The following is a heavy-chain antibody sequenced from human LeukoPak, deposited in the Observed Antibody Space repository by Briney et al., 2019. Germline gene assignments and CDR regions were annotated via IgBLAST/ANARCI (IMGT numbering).Heavy chain of an antibody. CDR2: IYTSGGT. D-gene: IGHD2/OR15-2a*01. CDR3: ARGRSTFDY. J-gene: IGHJ4*02. CDR1: GDSINSYY. V-gene: IGHV4-4*07. Sequence: PSETLSLTCTVSGDSINSYYWTWIRQPAGKGLEWIGRIYTSGGTNYNPSLKSRITISLDTSKNQFSLKLSSMTAADTAVYYCARGRSTFDYWGQGTLVTVSS.